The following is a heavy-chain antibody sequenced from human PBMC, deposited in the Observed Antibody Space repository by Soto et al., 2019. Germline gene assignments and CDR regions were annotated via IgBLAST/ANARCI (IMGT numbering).Heavy chain of an antibody. CDR1: GGSFSCYY. V-gene: IGHV4-34*01. CDR3: ARRLRYFDWIDYALDY. D-gene: IGHD3-9*01. Sequence: PSETLSLTCAVYGGSFSCYYWSWIRQPPGKGLEWIGEINHSGSTNYNPSLKSRVTISVDTSKNQFSLKLSSVTAADTAVYYCARRLRYFDWIDYALDYWGQGTLVTVSS. CDR2: INHSGST. J-gene: IGHJ4*02.